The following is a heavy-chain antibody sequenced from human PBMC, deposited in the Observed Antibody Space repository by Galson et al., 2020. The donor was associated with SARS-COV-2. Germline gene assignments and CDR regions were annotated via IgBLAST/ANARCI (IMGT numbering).Heavy chain of an antibody. J-gene: IGHJ4*02. V-gene: IGHV3-9*01. CDR2: ISWNSGSI. Sequence: SLKISCAASGFRFEDYAVHWVRQAPGKGLEWVSGISWNSGSIGYVDSVKGRFTISRDNAKNSMYLQMNSLRAEDTALYYCAKDAGGGSGKYYTFFDYWGQGTLVTVSS. CDR1: GFRFEDYA. CDR3: AKDAGGGSGKYYTFFDY. D-gene: IGHD3-3*01.